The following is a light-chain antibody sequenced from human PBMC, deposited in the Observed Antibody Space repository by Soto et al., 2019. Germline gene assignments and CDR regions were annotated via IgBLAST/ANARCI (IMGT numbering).Light chain of an antibody. J-gene: IGLJ1*01. CDR2: HNS. CDR1: SSNIGAGYD. CDR3: QTYDSSLSGSRV. Sequence: QSVLTQLPSVYGAPGQRVTISCTGSSSNIGAGYDVHWYQQLPGTAPKLLIYHNSNRPSGVPDRFSGSKSGTSASLAITGLQAEDEADYYCQTYDSSLSGSRVFGTGTKVTVL. V-gene: IGLV1-40*01.